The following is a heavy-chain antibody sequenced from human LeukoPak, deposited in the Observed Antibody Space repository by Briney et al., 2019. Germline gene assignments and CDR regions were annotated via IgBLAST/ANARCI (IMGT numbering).Heavy chain of an antibody. Sequence: GGSLRLSCAGSGFTFSSNPLSWVRQAPGKGLEWVGVISDDGRRKDYADSVKGRFTISRDNSKDTLYLQMNSLRAEDTAVYYCAKRPSDYGDYVSYFDYWGQGTLVTVSS. CDR1: GFTFSSNP. V-gene: IGHV3-30*18. J-gene: IGHJ4*02. CDR3: AKRPSDYGDYVSYFDY. CDR2: ISDDGRRK. D-gene: IGHD4-17*01.